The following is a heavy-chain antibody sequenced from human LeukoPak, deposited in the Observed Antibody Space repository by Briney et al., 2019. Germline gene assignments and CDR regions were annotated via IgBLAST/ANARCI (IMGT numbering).Heavy chain of an antibody. D-gene: IGHD3-3*01. CDR1: GGSFSGYY. CDR3: ARVRDFWSGYYIGILDY. V-gene: IGHV4-31*11. J-gene: IGHJ4*02. Sequence: SETLSLTCAVYGGSFSGYYWSWIRQHPGKGLEWIGYIYYSGSTYYNPSLKSRVTISVDTSKNQFSLKLSSVTAADTAVYYCARVRDFWSGYYIGILDYWGQGTLVTVSS. CDR2: IYYSGST.